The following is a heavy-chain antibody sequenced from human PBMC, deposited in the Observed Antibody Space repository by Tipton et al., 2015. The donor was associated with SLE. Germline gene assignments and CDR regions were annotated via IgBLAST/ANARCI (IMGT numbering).Heavy chain of an antibody. Sequence: TLSLTCSVYGGSLSDYYWSWIRQSPGKGLEWIGESNHSGTTHYNPSLQSRVTISVDTSQNQFSLTLSSVTAADMAVYYCATNGHGETYEFFTEYLRHWGQGTLVTVSS. V-gene: IGHV4-34*01. D-gene: IGHD5-12*01. J-gene: IGHJ1*01. CDR2: SNHSGTT. CDR1: GGSLSDYY. CDR3: ATNGHGETYEFFTEYLRH.